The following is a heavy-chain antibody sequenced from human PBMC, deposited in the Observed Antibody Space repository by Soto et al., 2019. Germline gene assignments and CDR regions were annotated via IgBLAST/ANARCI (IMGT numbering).Heavy chain of an antibody. CDR2: MNPNSGNT. J-gene: IGHJ3*02. Sequence: ASVKVSCKASGYTFTGYDINWVRQATGQGLEWMGWMNPNSGNTGYAQKFQGRVTMTRNTSISTAYMELSSLRSEDTAVYYCARGRAGYCSGGSCYSVAFDIWGQGTMVTVSS. V-gene: IGHV1-8*01. D-gene: IGHD2-15*01. CDR3: ARGRAGYCSGGSCYSVAFDI. CDR1: GYTFTGYD.